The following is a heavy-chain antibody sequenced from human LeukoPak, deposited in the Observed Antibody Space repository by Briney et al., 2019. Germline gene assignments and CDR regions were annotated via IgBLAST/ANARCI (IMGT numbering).Heavy chain of an antibody. J-gene: IGHJ4*02. Sequence: ASVKVSCKASGYTFTNNDINWVRQAPGQGLEWMGWISAYNGNTNYAQNLQGRVTMTTDTSTSTAYMELRSLRSDDTAVYYCARGSLAVASTLDYWGQGTLVTVSS. CDR3: ARGSLAVASTLDY. V-gene: IGHV1-18*01. CDR2: ISAYNGNT. D-gene: IGHD6-19*01. CDR1: GYTFTNND.